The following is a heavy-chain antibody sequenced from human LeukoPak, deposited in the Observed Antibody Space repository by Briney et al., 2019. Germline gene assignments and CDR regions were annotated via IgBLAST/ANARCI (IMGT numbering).Heavy chain of an antibody. CDR3: ARDRDSSGYYDS. CDR1: GDSISSYY. V-gene: IGHV4-59*01. J-gene: IGHJ5*01. CDR2: IYNSGST. Sequence: SETLSLTRTVSGDSISSYYWSWIRQPPGKGLEWIGYIYNSGSTNYNPSLKSRVSISVDTSKNQFSLKLSSVTAADTALYYCARDRDSSGYYDSWGQGTLVTVSS. D-gene: IGHD3-22*01.